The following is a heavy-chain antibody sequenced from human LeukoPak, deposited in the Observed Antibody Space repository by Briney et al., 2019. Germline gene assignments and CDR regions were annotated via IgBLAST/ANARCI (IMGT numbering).Heavy chain of an antibody. CDR3: ARLRWELLDY. CDR1: GGSISSYY. V-gene: IGHV4-39*01. Sequence: PSETLSLTCTVSGGSISSYYWSWVRQPPGKGLEWIGSIYYSGSTYYNPSLKSRVTISVDTSKNQFSLKLSSVTAADTAVYYCARLRWELLDYWGQGTLVTVSS. J-gene: IGHJ4*02. CDR2: IYYSGST. D-gene: IGHD1-26*01.